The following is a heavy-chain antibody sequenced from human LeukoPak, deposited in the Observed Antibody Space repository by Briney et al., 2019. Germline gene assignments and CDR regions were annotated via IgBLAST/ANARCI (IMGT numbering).Heavy chain of an antibody. D-gene: IGHD6-13*01. CDR1: GFTFSSYA. CDR3: AKCLLHSSWQYYFDY. V-gene: IGHV3-23*01. J-gene: IGHJ4*02. CDR2: ISGSGGST. Sequence: PGGSLRHSCAASGFTFSSYAMSWVRQAPGKGQEWVSAISGSGGSTYYADSVKGRFTISRDNSKNTLYLQMNSLRAEDTAVYYCAKCLLHSSWQYYFDYWGQGTLVTVSS.